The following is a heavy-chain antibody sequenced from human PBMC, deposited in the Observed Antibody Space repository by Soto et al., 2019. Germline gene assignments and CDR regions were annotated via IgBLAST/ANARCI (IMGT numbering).Heavy chain of an antibody. CDR3: ASYSSSSLQPAHYYFDY. D-gene: IGHD6-6*01. Sequence: PGGSLRLSCAASGFTFSSYSMNWVRQAPGKGLEWVSYISSSSSTIYYADSVKGRFTISRDNAKNSLYLQMNSLRDEDTAVYYCASYSSSSLQPAHYYFDYWGQGTLVTVSS. CDR1: GFTFSSYS. V-gene: IGHV3-48*02. J-gene: IGHJ4*02. CDR2: ISSSSSTI.